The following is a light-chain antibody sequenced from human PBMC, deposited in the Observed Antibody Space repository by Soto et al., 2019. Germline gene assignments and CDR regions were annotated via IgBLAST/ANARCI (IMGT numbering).Light chain of an antibody. CDR1: RSISTY. CDR3: QQRSNWPLT. J-gene: IGKJ4*02. CDR2: EAP. V-gene: IGKV3-11*01. Sequence: ETVLTQSPATLSLSPWERATLSCRASRSISTYLAWYQQKPGQAPRLLIYEAPNRATGIPARFSGSGSGTDFTLTISSLEPEDFAVYFCQQRSNWPLTFGGGTKVDIK.